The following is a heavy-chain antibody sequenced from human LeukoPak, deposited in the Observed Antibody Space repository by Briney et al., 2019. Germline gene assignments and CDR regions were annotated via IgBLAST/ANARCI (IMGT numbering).Heavy chain of an antibody. CDR1: GFNFDDYS. Sequence: GGSLRLSCAASGFNFDDYSMHWVRQVPGKGLEWVSLITWDGDTTYYADSVKGRFTISRDSSKNSLYLQMNSLRPEDTAFFYCAKDSQPFFSGTFAFEFWGQGSLVTVSS. CDR3: AKDSQPFFSGTFAFEF. J-gene: IGHJ4*02. V-gene: IGHV3-43*01. D-gene: IGHD1-26*01. CDR2: ITWDGDTT.